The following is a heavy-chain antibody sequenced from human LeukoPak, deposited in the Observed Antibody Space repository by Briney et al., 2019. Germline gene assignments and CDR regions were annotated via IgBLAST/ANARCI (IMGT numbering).Heavy chain of an antibody. CDR3: ARKGGYYDSSGYKYNWFDP. J-gene: IGHJ5*02. Sequence: GASVKVSCRASGYTFTSYDINWVRQATGQGLEWMGWMNPNSGNTGYAQKFQGRVTMTRNTSISTAYMELSSLRSEDTAVYYCARKGGYYDSSGYKYNWFDPWGQGTLVTVSS. V-gene: IGHV1-8*01. CDR2: MNPNSGNT. D-gene: IGHD3-22*01. CDR1: GYTFTSYD.